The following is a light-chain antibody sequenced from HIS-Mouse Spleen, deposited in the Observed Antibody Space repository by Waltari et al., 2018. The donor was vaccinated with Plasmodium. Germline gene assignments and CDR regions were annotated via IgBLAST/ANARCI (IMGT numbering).Light chain of an antibody. J-gene: IGKJ2*01. CDR2: KAS. V-gene: IGKV1-5*03. CDR3: QQYNSYSYT. CDR1: QSSSSR. Sequence: DIQMTQSPSTLSASVGDRVTITGRASQSSSSRLAWYQQKPVKAPKLLIYKASSLEIGVPSRFSGSGSGTEFTLTISSLQPDDFATYYCQQYNSYSYTFGQGTKLEIK.